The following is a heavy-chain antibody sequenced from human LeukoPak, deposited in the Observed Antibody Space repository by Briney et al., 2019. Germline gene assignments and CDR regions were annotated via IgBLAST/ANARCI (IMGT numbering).Heavy chain of an antibody. CDR3: GRLRGAMTTVTSDFDY. V-gene: IGHV4-59*08. J-gene: IGHJ4*02. CDR2: LSYTGST. Sequence: SETLSLTCAVSGASISNYYWSWIRQPPGKGLVWIGYLSYTGSTNYNPSLKSRVTISGATSKNQFSLKLNSVTAADTAVYYCGRLRGAMTTVTSDFDYWGQGTLVTVSS. D-gene: IGHD4-17*01. CDR1: GASISNYY.